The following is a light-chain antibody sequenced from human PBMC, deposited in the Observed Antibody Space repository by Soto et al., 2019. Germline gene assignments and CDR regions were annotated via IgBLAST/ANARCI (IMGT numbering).Light chain of an antibody. CDR1: SSDVGGYNY. Sequence: QSALTQPRSVSGSPGQSVTISCTGTSSDVGGYNYVSWYQQHPGKAPKLMIYDVSKRPSGVPDHFSGSKSGNTASLTISGLQAEDEADYYCCSSAGTYTSVFGGGTQLTVL. CDR3: CSSAGTYTSV. J-gene: IGLJ7*01. V-gene: IGLV2-11*01. CDR2: DVS.